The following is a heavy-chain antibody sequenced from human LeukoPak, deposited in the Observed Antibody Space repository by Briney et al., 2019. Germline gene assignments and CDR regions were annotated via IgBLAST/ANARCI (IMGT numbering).Heavy chain of an antibody. Sequence: PGGSLRLSCAASGFTFSTYFMHWFRQAPGKGLEWVADIPSDGSDTFYVESVKGRFTISRDNSKNTLYLQMNSRRAEDTAVYFCARDRQDTILHAGAFDIWGQGTMVTVSS. J-gene: IGHJ3*02. CDR2: IPSDGSDT. CDR3: ARDRQDTILHAGAFDI. V-gene: IGHV3-30-3*01. CDR1: GFTFSTYF. D-gene: IGHD2-21*01.